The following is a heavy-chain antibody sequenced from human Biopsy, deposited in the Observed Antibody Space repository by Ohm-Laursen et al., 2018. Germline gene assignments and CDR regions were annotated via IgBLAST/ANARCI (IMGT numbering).Heavy chain of an antibody. J-gene: IGHJ5*02. V-gene: IGHV4-39*01. Sequence: TLSLTCTVSGGSICSSTTYYWAWLRQPPGKGLEWIGSIYNTETTFYNPSLKSRVTISVDTSTNQFSLKVSSVTAADTALYFCARHPTGFWFDPWGHGTLVTVSS. CDR1: GGSICSSTTYY. CDR3: ARHPTGFWFDP. CDR2: IYNTETT.